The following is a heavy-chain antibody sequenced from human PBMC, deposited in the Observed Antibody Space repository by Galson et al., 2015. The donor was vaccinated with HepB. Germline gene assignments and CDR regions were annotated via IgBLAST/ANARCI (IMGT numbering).Heavy chain of an antibody. CDR3: ARYHNWGFLGRYAFDI. CDR2: ISSSGSTI. CDR1: GFTFSDYY. J-gene: IGHJ3*02. Sequence: SLRLSCAASGFTFSDYYMSWIRQAPGKGLEWVSYISSSGSTIYYADSVKGRFTISRDNAKNSLYLQMNSLRAEDTAVYYCARYHNWGFLGRYAFDIWGQGTMVTVSS. V-gene: IGHV3-11*01. D-gene: IGHD7-27*01.